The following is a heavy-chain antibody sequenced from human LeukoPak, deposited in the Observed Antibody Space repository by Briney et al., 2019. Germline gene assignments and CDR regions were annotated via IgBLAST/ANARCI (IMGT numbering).Heavy chain of an antibody. J-gene: IGHJ4*02. V-gene: IGHV3-43D*03. CDR2: ISWDGGST. CDR3: AKGTHPYY. CDR1: GFTFDDYA. Sequence: PGGSLRLSCAASGFTFDDYAMHWVRQAPGKGLEWVSLISWDGGSTYYADSVKGRFTISRDNSKNSLYLQMNSLRAEGTALYYCAKGTHPYYWGQGTLVTVSS.